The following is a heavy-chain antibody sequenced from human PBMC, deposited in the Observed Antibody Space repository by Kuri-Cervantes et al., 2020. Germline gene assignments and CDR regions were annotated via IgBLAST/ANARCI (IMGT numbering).Heavy chain of an antibody. Sequence: GESLKIFCAASGFTFSSYAMHWVRQAPGKGLEWVAVISYDGSNKYYADSVKGRFTISRDNSKNTLYLQMNSLRAEDTAVYYCARDNVRYCSGGSCPSDYWGQGTLVTVSS. CDR1: GFTFSSYA. J-gene: IGHJ4*02. CDR2: ISYDGSNK. V-gene: IGHV3-30-3*01. D-gene: IGHD2-15*01. CDR3: ARDNVRYCSGGSCPSDY.